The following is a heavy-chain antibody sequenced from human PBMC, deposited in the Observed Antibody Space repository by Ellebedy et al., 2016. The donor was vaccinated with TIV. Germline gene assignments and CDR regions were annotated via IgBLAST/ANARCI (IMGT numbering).Heavy chain of an antibody. D-gene: IGHD2/OR15-2a*01. CDR2: VSDDGNQV. Sequence: GESLKISCAASGFDFSSYWMHWIRQVPGKGLVWVARVSDDGNQVKYADSVKGRFTISRDNAKNTVYLQMNSLRAEDTAVYYCARDTSRRMDVWGQGTTVTVSS. CDR3: ARDTSRRMDV. J-gene: IGHJ6*02. CDR1: GFDFSSYW. V-gene: IGHV3-74*01.